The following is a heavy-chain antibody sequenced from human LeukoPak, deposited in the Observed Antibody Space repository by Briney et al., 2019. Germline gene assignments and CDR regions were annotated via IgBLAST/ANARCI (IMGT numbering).Heavy chain of an antibody. CDR3: ARVPQGSSWPYYFDY. V-gene: IGHV1-18*01. CDR1: GYTFTSYG. J-gene: IGHJ4*02. D-gene: IGHD6-13*01. CDR2: ISAYNGNT. Sequence: ASVKVSCKASGYTFTSYGISWVRQAPGQGLEWMGWISAYNGNTNYAQKLQGRVTMTTDTSTSTAYMELRSLRSDDTAVYYCARVPQGSSWPYYFDYWGQGTLVTVSS.